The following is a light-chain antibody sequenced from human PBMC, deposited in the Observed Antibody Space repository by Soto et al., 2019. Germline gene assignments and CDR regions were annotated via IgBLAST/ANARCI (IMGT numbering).Light chain of an antibody. CDR1: QSIRSY. V-gene: IGKV1-39*01. CDR3: QQTFRSPYT. Sequence: EIQMTQSPPSLSASPGDTITITCRTSQSIRSYLNWYQEKSGTAPRLLIYAASTLQDGVPSRFTGSRSGTDFTLTICSLRPDHVATYFCQQTFRSPYTFGQGTKLEI. J-gene: IGKJ2*01. CDR2: AAS.